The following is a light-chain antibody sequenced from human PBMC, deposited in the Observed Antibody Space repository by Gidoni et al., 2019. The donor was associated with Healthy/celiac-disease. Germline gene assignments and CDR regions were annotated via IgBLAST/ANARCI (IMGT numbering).Light chain of an antibody. Sequence: IVLTQSPGTLSLSPGERATLSCRASQSVSSSYLAWYQQKPGQAPRLLIYGASSRATGIPDRFSGSGSGTDFTLTISRLEPEDFAVYYCQHPQTFGQGTKLEIK. V-gene: IGKV3-20*01. CDR2: GAS. CDR3: QHPQT. CDR1: QSVSSSY. J-gene: IGKJ2*01.